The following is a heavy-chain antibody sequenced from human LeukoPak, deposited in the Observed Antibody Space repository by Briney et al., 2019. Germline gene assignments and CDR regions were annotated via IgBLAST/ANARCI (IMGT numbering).Heavy chain of an antibody. CDR1: GFTFNNYF. CDR2: IGGSDGST. Sequence: GGSLRLSCVASGFTFNNYFMTWVRQAPGKGLEWVSTIGGSDGSTYYADSVKGRFTISRDNAKNTQSLQMSSLRTEDTAIYYCVKDRYVARGDYLDFWGQGALFTVSS. D-gene: IGHD3-10*01. CDR3: VKDRYVARGDYLDF. J-gene: IGHJ4*02. V-gene: IGHV3-23*01.